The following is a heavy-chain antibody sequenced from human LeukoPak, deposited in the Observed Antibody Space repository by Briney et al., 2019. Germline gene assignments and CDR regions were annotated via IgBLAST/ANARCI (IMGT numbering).Heavy chain of an antibody. CDR1: GFIFSDFW. V-gene: IGHV3-7*01. CDR2: MNQDGNEK. J-gene: IGHJ5*02. Sequence: GGSLRLSCAASGFIFSDFWMTWVRQAPGKGLEWVANMNQDGNEKRYVDSVKGRFAISRDNAKNLLFLQMNNMRVEDTGVYYCARDVDRRDDPWGQGILVTVSS. CDR3: ARDVDRRDDP. D-gene: IGHD3-9*01.